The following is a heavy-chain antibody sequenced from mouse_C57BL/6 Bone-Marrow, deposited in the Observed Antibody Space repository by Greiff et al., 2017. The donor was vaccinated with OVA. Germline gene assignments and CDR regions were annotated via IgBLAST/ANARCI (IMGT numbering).Heavy chain of an antibody. V-gene: IGHV5-16*01. J-gene: IGHJ1*03. CDR2: INYDGSST. CDR3: AREGTTVVAHWYFDV. CDR1: GFTFSDYY. D-gene: IGHD1-1*01. Sequence: EVKLVESEGGLVQPGSSMKLSCTASGFTFSDYYMAWVRQVPEKGLEWVANINYDGSSTYYLDSLKSRFILSRDNAKNILYLQMSSMTSEDTATEDCAREGTTVVAHWYFDVWGTGTTVTVSS.